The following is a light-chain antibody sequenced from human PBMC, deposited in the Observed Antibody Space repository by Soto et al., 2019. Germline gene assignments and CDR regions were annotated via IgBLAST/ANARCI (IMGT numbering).Light chain of an antibody. Sequence: MTESPWSLSAWVGDRDGMTGRPSRSISSYLNWYQQKPGKAPKLLIFAAFSLQSGAPSRFSGSGSRLDFPLNISSLQPEDFANYYCQQSYSTADFGQGTRLEI. CDR1: RSISSY. CDR2: AAF. V-gene: IGKV1-39*01. J-gene: IGKJ5*01. CDR3: QQSYSTAD.